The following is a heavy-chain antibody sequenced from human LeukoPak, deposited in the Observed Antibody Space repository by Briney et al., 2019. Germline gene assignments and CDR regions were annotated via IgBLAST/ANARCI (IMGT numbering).Heavy chain of an antibody. V-gene: IGHV1-2*02. CDR2: INPKSGGT. CDR1: GYSFIDYY. D-gene: IGHD5-24*01. Sequence: ASVKVSCKASGYSFIDYYMHWVRQAPGQGLEWMGWINPKSGGTNYAQKFQDRVTMTTDTSVSTAYMELSRLTSDDTAVYYCAPATMTFDYWGQGTLVTVSS. CDR3: APATMTFDY. J-gene: IGHJ4*02.